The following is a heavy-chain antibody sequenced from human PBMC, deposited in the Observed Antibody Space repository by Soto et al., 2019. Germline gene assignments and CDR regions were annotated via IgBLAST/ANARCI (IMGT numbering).Heavy chain of an antibody. J-gene: IGHJ4*02. CDR3: ARRGSGSYYDY. Sequence: EVQLLESGGGLVQPGGSLRLSCAASGFTFSSYDMRWVRQAPVKGLEWVSAISCSGGSTYYADSVKGRFTISRDNSKNTLYLQMNSLRAEDTAVYYCARRGSGSYYDYWGQGTLVTVSS. V-gene: IGHV3-23*01. CDR1: GFTFSSYD. CDR2: ISCSGGST. D-gene: IGHD1-26*01.